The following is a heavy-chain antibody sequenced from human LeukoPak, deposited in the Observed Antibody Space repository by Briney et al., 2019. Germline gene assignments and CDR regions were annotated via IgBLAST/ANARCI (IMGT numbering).Heavy chain of an antibody. CDR1: GGTFSSYA. Sequence: SVKVSCKASGGTFSSYAISWVRQAPGQGLEWMGGIIPIFGTANYAQKFQGRVTITADESTSTVYMELSSLRSEDTAVYYCARDNCSSTSCPRNYYYYGMDVWGQGTTVTVSS. D-gene: IGHD2-2*01. V-gene: IGHV1-69*13. CDR2: IIPIFGTA. CDR3: ARDNCSSTSCPRNYYYYGMDV. J-gene: IGHJ6*02.